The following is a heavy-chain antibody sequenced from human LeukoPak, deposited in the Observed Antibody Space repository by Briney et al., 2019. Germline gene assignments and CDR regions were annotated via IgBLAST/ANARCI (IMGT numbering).Heavy chain of an antibody. CDR3: ARGKGYDSSGYYLPQDY. V-gene: IGHV1-18*01. CDR2: ISAYNGNT. CDR1: GYTFTSYY. J-gene: IGHJ4*02. Sequence: APVKASCKASGYTFTSYYMHWVRQAPGQGLECMGWISAYNGNTNYAQKLQGRVTMTTDTSTSTAYMELRSLRSDDTAVYYCARGKGYDSSGYYLPQDYWGQGTLVTVSS. D-gene: IGHD3-22*01.